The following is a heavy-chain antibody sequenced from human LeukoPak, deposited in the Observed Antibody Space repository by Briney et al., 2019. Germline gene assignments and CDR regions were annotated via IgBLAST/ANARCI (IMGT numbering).Heavy chain of an antibody. J-gene: IGHJ4*02. CDR3: VRDLIWAFDY. V-gene: IGHV3-21*05. Sequence: GGSLRLSCAASGFTFSSYTMNWARQAPGKGLEWLSYISKSSGDKRYADSVQGRFTISRDNARNSLYLQMDSLRVEDTAVYYCVRDLIWAFDYWGQGALVTVSS. D-gene: IGHD7-27*01. CDR2: ISKSSGDK. CDR1: GFTFSSYT.